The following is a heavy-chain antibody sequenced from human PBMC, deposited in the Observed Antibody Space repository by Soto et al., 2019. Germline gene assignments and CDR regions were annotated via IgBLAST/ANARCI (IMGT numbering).Heavy chain of an antibody. CDR1: GFTFSSYA. V-gene: IGHV3-30-3*01. CDR2: ISYDGSNK. CDR3: VRHLWRDGYNWGYFDL. J-gene: IGHJ2*01. Sequence: QVPLVESGGGVVQPGRSLRLSCAASGFTFSSYAMHWVRQAPGKGLEWVAVISYDGSNKYYPDSVKGRFTISRDNSKNTLYRQMNSLSAEDTAVYYCVRHLWRDGYNWGYFDLWGRGTLVTGSS. D-gene: IGHD5-12*01.